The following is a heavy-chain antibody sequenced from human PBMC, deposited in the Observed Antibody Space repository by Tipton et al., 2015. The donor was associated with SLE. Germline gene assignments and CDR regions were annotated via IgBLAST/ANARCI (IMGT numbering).Heavy chain of an antibody. J-gene: IGHJ1*01. CDR2: IYNGGGT. V-gene: IGHV3-53*05. Sequence: LSLTCTVSDGSIRSTNYYWGWIRQPPGKGLEWVSAIYNGGGTDYADSVKGRFTISGDSSKDTLYLQMNSLRVEDTAVYYCAKDWGTGDVYYFQHWGQGTLVTVSS. CDR1: DGSIRSTNYY. CDR3: AKDWGTGDVYYFQH. D-gene: IGHD2-8*02.